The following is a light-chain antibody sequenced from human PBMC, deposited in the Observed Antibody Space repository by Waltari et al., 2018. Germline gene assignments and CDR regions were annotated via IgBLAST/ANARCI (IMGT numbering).Light chain of an antibody. CDR3: GSYSSSRTLWV. J-gene: IGLJ3*02. V-gene: IGLV2-14*03. CDR2: DVT. CDR1: SSDAGTYAY. Sequence: QSALTQPASVSGSPGQSITISCTGPSSDAGTYAYLSWYQQHPGNAPKLVIYDVTNRPSGVSSRFSGSKSGDTASLTISGLQAEDEADYYCGSYSSSRTLWVFGGGTKLTVL.